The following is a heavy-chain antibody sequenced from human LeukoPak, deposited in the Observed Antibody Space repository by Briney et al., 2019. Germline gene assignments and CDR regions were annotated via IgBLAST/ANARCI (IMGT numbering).Heavy chain of an antibody. D-gene: IGHD3-16*01. Sequence: SKTLSLTCTVSGGSMSSSSEYWGWIRQPPGKSLEWIASVYYSVNTCYNPSLKSRVTISLDTSKNQLSLKLRSVTAADTAVYYCATPGGGDLSPHFDYWGQGILVTVSS. V-gene: IGHV4-39*01. J-gene: IGHJ4*02. CDR3: ATPGGGDLSPHFDY. CDR2: VYYSVNT. CDR1: GGSMSSSSEY.